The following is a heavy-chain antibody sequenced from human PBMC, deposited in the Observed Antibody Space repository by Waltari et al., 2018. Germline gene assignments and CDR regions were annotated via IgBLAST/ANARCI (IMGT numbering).Heavy chain of an antibody. CDR2: SYYSGST. J-gene: IGHJ4*02. CDR1: GGSISSYY. D-gene: IGHD3-10*01. Sequence: QVQLQESGPGLVKPSETLSLTCTVSGGSISSYYWSWIRQPPGKGLEWIGYSYYSGSTNYNPSLKSRVTISVDTSKNQFSLKLSSVTAADTAVYYCARVDYGSGSYLFDYWGQGTLVTVSS. V-gene: IGHV4-59*01. CDR3: ARVDYGSGSYLFDY.